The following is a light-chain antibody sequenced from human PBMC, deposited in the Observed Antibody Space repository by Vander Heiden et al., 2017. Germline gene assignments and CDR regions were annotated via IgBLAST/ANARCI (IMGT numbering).Light chain of an antibody. V-gene: IGKV2-30*01. CDR3: RQGSHWPHT. CDR2: KVS. Sequence: DVVMTQSPLSMPVTLGQPASISCSSTQSLVSSDGDTNLQWFQQRPGQSPRRLLYKVSIRDSGVPDRFSASGSGTDFTLKIRRVEAEDVGVYYCRQGSHWPHTFGQGTKMEIK. J-gene: IGKJ2*01. CDR1: QSLVSSDGDTN.